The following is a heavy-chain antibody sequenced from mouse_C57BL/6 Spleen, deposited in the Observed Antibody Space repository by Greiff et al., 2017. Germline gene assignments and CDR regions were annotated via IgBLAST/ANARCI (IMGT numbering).Heavy chain of an antibody. CDR1: GFTFSSYG. J-gene: IGHJ2*01. V-gene: IGHV5-6*01. Sequence: EVQVVESGGDLVKPGGSLKLSCAASGFTFSSYGMSWVRQTPDKRLEWVATISSGGSYTYYPDSVKGRFTISRDNAKNTLYLQMSSLKSEDTAMYYCARFITTVVDYWGQGTTLTVSS. D-gene: IGHD1-1*01. CDR2: ISSGGSYT. CDR3: ARFITTVVDY.